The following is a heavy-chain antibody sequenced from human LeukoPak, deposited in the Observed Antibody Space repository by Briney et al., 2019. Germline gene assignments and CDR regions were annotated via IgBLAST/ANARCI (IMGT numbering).Heavy chain of an antibody. D-gene: IGHD3-22*01. CDR2: ISYDGSKK. J-gene: IGHJ4*02. V-gene: IGHV3-30-3*02. CDR1: GFTFSTYV. Sequence: PGRSLKLSCVASGFTFSTYVMHWVRQAPGKGLEWVTVISYDGSKKYYADSVKGRFTISRDNSKNTLYLQVDSLRPEDTAVYYCAKPYDSSLYTNLDYWGQGTLVTVSS. CDR3: AKPYDSSLYTNLDY.